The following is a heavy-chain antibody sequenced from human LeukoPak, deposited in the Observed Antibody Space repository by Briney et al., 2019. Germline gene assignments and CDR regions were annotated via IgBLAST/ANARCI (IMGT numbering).Heavy chain of an antibody. V-gene: IGHV3-7*01. D-gene: IGHD4-17*01. CDR1: GFTFSTYL. CDR2: IKEDGSEK. Sequence: GGSLRLSCAASGFTFSTYLMSWVRQAPGKGLECVGNIKEDGSEKYYIDSVKGRFTISRDNAKNLLFLQMNSLRAEDTAVYYCTRDEGATETTYRFDHWGQGTLVTASS. CDR3: TRDEGATETTYRFDH. J-gene: IGHJ4*02.